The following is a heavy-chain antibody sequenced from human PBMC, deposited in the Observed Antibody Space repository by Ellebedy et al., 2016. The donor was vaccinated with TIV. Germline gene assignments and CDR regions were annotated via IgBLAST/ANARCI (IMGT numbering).Heavy chain of an antibody. CDR1: GLTFISFG. Sequence: GGSLRLSXAASGLTFISFGMNWVRQPPGRGREWVPVPYYDGNNKYYADSVKGRFTISRDNSKNTLYLQMNSLRAEDTAVYYCARDSRGRTLNYGMDVWGQGTTVTVSS. J-gene: IGHJ6*02. V-gene: IGHV3-33*01. CDR3: ARDSRGRTLNYGMDV. CDR2: PYYDGNNK. D-gene: IGHD3-10*01.